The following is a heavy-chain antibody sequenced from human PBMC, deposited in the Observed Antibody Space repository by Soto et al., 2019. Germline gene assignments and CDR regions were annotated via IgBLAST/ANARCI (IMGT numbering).Heavy chain of an antibody. V-gene: IGHV1-46*01. D-gene: IGHD3-22*01. CDR2: INPSGGST. CDR1: GYTFTSYY. Sequence: ASVKVSCKASGYTFTSYYMHWVRQAPGQGLEWMGIINPSGGSTSYAQKFQGRVTMTRDTSTSTVYMELSSLRSEDTAVNYCARGRRGYYYDSSGYYPRGYNWFDPWGQGTLVTVSS. J-gene: IGHJ5*02. CDR3: ARGRRGYYYDSSGYYPRGYNWFDP.